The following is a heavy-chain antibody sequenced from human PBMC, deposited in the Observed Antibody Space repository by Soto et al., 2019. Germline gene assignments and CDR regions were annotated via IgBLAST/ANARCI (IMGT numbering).Heavy chain of an antibody. V-gene: IGHV4-31*03. CDR3: ARVIGYCTNGVFYRYFDX. Sequence: SETLSLTCTVSGGSISSGGYYWSWIRQHPGKGLELIGYIYYSGSTYYNPSLKSRVTISVDTSKNQFSLKLSSVTAADTAVYYCARVIGYCTNGVFYRYFDXWGQGTMVTVSX. CDR2: IYYSGST. CDR1: GGSISSGGYY. J-gene: IGHJ4*02. D-gene: IGHD2-8*01.